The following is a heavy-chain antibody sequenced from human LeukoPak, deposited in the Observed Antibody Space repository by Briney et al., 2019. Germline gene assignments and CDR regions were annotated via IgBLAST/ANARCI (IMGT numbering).Heavy chain of an antibody. D-gene: IGHD6-19*01. CDR1: GFTFSTYA. J-gene: IGHJ4*02. CDR3: ASRVGWLGPPPDN. CDR2: ISSSGSGTYYT. V-gene: IGHV3-23*01. Sequence: HPGGSLRLSCAASGFTFSTYAMSWVRQAPGKGLEWVSAISSSGSGTYYTYYTDSVKGRFTISRDDSKNTLYLQMNSLRAEDTAVYYCASRVGWLGPPPDNWGQGTLVTVSS.